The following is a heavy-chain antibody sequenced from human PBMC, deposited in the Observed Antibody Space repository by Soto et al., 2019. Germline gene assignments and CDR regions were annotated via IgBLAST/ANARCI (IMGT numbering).Heavy chain of an antibody. CDR1: GGSISSYY. D-gene: IGHD4-17*01. V-gene: IGHV4-4*07. CDR3: AREDRGWGTVRRNYYGMDV. CDR2: IYTSGST. J-gene: IGHJ6*02. Sequence: QVQLQESGPGLVKPSETLPLTCTVSGGSISSYYWSWIRQPAGKGLEWIGRIYTSGSTNYNPSLKSRVTMSVDTSKNQFSLKLSSVTAADTAVYYCAREDRGWGTVRRNYYGMDVWGQGTTVTVSS.